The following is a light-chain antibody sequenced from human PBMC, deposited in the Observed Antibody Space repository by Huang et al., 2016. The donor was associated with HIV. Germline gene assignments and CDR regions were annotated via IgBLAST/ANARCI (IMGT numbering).Light chain of an antibody. V-gene: IGKV1-6*01. CDR1: QAIGND. J-gene: IGKJ1*01. CDR3: LQDYTYPWT. Sequence: AIQMTQSPASLSASVGDRVTLNCLASQAIGNDLGWYQPRLWKAPKLLVSTTSHLQSGVPSRFPGSGSGTHFTLTLSGLQPEDFATYYCLQDYTYPWTFGQGTKVEI. CDR2: TTS.